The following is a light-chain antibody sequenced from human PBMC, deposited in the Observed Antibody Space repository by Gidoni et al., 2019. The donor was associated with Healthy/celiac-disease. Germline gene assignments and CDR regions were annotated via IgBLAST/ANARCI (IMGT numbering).Light chain of an antibody. CDR3: QQDGSSPVT. V-gene: IGKV3-20*01. J-gene: IGKJ2*01. CDR2: GAS. Sequence: EDVLTQSPVTLSLSPGARATLTCRASRSVISSYLAWYQQKPGQAPRLLIYGASSRATGIPARFSGSGSETDFTLTISRLEPEDFAVYYCQQDGSSPVTFGQGTKLEIK. CDR1: RSVISSY.